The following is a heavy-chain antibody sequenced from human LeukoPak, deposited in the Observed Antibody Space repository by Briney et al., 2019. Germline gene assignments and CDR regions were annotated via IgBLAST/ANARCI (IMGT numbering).Heavy chain of an antibody. D-gene: IGHD2-2*03. CDR3: ARDFKLVDIVVVPAAMEAFDI. CDR1: GYTFTSYG. V-gene: IGHV1-18*01. CDR2: ISAYNGNT. J-gene: IGHJ3*02. Sequence: ASAKVSCEASGYTFTSYGISWVRQAPGQGLEWMGWISAYNGNTNYAQKLQGRVTMTTDTSTSTAYMELRSLRSDDTAVYYCARDFKLVDIVVVPAAMEAFDIWGQGTMVTVSS.